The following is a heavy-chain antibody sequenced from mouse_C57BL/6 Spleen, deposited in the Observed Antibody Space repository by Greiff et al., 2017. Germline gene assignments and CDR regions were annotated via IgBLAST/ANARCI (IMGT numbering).Heavy chain of an antibody. CDR3: ARTHRYAIDY. V-gene: IGHV1-54*01. CDR2: INPGSGGT. CDR1: GYAFTNYL. J-gene: IGHJ4*01. Sequence: QVQLQQSGAELVRPGTSVKVSCKASGYAFTNYLIEWVKQRPGQGLEWIGVINPGSGGTNYNEKFKGKATLTADKSSSTAYMQLSSLTSEDSAVYFCARTHRYAIDYWGQGTSVTVSS.